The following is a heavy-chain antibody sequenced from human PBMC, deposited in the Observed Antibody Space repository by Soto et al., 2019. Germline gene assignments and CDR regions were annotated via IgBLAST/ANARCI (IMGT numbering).Heavy chain of an antibody. CDR3: ASPKQLSMGYYYRIDV. D-gene: IGHD2-2*01. Sequence: PGESLKISCKGSGYSFTSYWISWVRQMPGKGLEWMGRIDPSDSYTNDSPSFQGHVTISADKSISTAYLQWSSLRASDTAMYYCASPKQLSMGYYYRIDVCGKGTTVTVVS. J-gene: IGHJ6*04. V-gene: IGHV5-10-1*01. CDR1: GYSFTSYW. CDR2: IDPSDSYT.